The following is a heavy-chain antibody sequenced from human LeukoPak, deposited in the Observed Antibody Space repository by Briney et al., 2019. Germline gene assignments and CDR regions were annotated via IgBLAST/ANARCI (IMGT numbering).Heavy chain of an antibody. V-gene: IGHV3-30-3*01. CDR3: ARVPVLLGSSGYYYPYYYYGMDV. J-gene: IGHJ6*02. CDR1: GFTFSSYA. D-gene: IGHD3-22*01. Sequence: GGSLRLSCAASGFTFSSYAMHWVRQAPGKGLEWVAVISYDGSNKYYAESVKGRFTISRDNSKNTLYLQMNSLRAEDTAVYYCARVPVLLGSSGYYYPYYYYGMDVWGQGTTVTVSS. CDR2: ISYDGSNK.